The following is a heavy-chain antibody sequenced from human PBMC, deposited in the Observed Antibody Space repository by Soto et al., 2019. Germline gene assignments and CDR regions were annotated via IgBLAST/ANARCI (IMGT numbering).Heavy chain of an antibody. CDR3: ARGSAPAATPYYFDY. CDR1: GGTFSTYA. V-gene: IGHV1-69*01. J-gene: IGHJ4*02. Sequence: QVHLVQSGAEVKKPGSSVKVSCKAFGGTFSTYAISWVRQAPGQGPAWMGGVIPIFGTANYAQKFQGRVTITADVSTSTAYMQLSGLRSEDSAVYYCARGSAPAATPYYFDYWGQGTLVTVSS. CDR2: VIPIFGTA.